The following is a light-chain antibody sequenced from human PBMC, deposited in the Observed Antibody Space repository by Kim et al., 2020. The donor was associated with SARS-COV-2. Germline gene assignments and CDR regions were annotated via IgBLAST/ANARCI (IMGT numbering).Light chain of an antibody. Sequence: QPVLTQSSSASASLGSSVKLTCTLSSGHSSYIIAWHQQQPGKAPRYLMKLEGSGSYNKGSGVPDRFSGSSSGADRYLTISNLQSEDEADYYCETWDSNTWVFGGWT. J-gene: IGLJ3*02. CDR3: ETWDSNTWV. CDR2: LEGSGSY. CDR1: SGHSSYI. V-gene: IGLV4-60*03.